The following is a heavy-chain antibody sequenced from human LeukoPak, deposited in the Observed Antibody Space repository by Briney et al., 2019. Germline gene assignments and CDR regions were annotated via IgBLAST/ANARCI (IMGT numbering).Heavy chain of an antibody. Sequence: NPSETLSLTCTVSGGSISSSSYYWGWICQPPGKGLEWIGSIYYSGSTYYNPSLKSRVTISVDTSKNQFSLKLSSVTAADTAVYYCARLGDWNDGLICDYWSQGTLVTVSS. J-gene: IGHJ4*02. D-gene: IGHD1-1*01. CDR1: GGSISSSSYY. CDR3: ARLGDWNDGLICDY. V-gene: IGHV4-39*01. CDR2: IYYSGST.